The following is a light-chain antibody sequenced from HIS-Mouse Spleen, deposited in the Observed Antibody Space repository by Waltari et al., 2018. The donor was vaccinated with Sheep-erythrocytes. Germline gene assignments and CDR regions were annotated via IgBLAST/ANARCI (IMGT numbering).Light chain of an antibody. J-gene: IGKJ3*01. CDR2: AAS. CDR1: QRISSY. Sequence: DIQMTQSPSSLSASVGARVTIPCRASQRISSYLNWYQQKPGKAPKLLIYAASSLQSGVPSRFSGSGSGTDFTLTISSLQPEDFATYYCQQSYSTPQFTFGPGTKVDIK. V-gene: IGKV1-39*01. CDR3: QQSYSTPQFT.